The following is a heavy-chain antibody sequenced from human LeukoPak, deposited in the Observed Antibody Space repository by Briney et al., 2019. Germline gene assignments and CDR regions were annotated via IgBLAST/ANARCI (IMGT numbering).Heavy chain of an antibody. CDR2: IIPIFGTA. CDR1: GGTFSSYA. D-gene: IGHD1-14*01. V-gene: IGHV1-69*06. CDR3: ARAPRLGEPGCFDL. J-gene: IGHJ2*01. Sequence: GTSVKGSCKASGGTFSSYAISWVRQAPGQGLEWMGGIIPIFGTANYAQKFQGRVTITADKSTSTAYMELSRLRSEDTAVYYCARAPRLGEPGCFDLWGRGTLVTVSS.